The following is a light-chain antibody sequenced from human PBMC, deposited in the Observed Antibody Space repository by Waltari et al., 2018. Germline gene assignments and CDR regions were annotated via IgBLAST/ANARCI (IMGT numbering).Light chain of an antibody. J-gene: IGLJ1*01. CDR3: GSYAGNNNFV. V-gene: IGLV2-8*01. CDR1: HREVGGYNS. CDR2: EVS. Sequence: QSALTPPPPASGSPEPSVTIPCPGPHREVGGYNSVPWYQQHPGKAPKLMIYEVSRRPSGVPDRFSGSKSDNTASLTVSGLQAEDEADYYCGSYAGNNNFVFGTGTKVTVL.